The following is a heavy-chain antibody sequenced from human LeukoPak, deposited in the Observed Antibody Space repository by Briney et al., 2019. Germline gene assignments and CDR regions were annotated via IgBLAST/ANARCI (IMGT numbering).Heavy chain of an antibody. D-gene: IGHD1-26*01. Sequence: GASVKVSCKASVYTFTSYDINWVRQATGQGLEWMGWMNPNSGNTGYTQKFQARVTMTRNTSISTAYMELSSLKSEDGAVYYCARGQRLSGNYFLGGQWGQGTLVTVSS. CDR2: MNPNSGNT. CDR1: VYTFTSYD. V-gene: IGHV1-8*01. CDR3: ARGQRLSGNYFLGGQ. J-gene: IGHJ4*02.